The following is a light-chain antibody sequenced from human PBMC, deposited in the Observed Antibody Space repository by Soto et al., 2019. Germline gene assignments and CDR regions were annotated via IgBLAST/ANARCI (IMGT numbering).Light chain of an antibody. J-gene: IGKJ1*01. CDR3: QQLSTYPRT. Sequence: DIQLTQSPSFLYVPVGDRVTITCRASQGISRYLAWYQQKPGKAPQLLIYGASTLQNGVPSRFSGSGSGTEFTLTISSLQPEDFATYYCQQLSTYPRTFGQGTKVEIK. CDR1: QGISRY. V-gene: IGKV1-9*01. CDR2: GAS.